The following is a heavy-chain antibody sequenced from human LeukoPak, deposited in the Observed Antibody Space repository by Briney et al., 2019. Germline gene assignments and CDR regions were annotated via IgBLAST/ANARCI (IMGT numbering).Heavy chain of an antibody. CDR2: ISSSGGTM. CDR1: GFIFNTYS. Sequence: GRSLRLSCAASGFIFNTYSMNWVRQAPGKGLEWVSYISSSGGTMYYADSVKGRFTISRDNANNSLYLQLNSLTVEDTAAYYCARDLDYGLDYWGQGTLVTVSS. J-gene: IGHJ4*02. V-gene: IGHV3-48*01. CDR3: ARDLDYGLDY. D-gene: IGHD4-17*01.